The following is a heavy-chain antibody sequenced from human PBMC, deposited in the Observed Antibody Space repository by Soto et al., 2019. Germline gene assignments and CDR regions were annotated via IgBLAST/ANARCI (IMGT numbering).Heavy chain of an antibody. CDR1: GYTFTSYG. V-gene: IGHV1-18*01. CDR3: ARPRRSQLLLDAFDI. CDR2: ISAYNGNT. J-gene: IGHJ3*02. D-gene: IGHD2-2*01. Sequence: ASVKVSCKASGYTFTSYGISWVRQAPGQGLEWMGWISAYNGNTNYAQKLQGRVTMTTDTSTSTAYMELRSLRSDDTAVYYCARPRRSQLLLDAFDIWGQGTMVTVSS.